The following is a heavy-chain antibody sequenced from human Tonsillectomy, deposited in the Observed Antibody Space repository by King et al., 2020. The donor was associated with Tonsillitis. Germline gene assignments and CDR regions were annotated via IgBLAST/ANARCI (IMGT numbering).Heavy chain of an antibody. Sequence: VTLKESGPALVKPTQTLTLTCSFSGFSLNTNGMCVSWIRQPPGKALEWLARVDWDDDKYYTTSLKTRLTISKDTSKNKVVLTMTKMDLVDTATYYCARIETYNSGSPFDYWGQGTLVTVSS. D-gene: IGHD1-1*01. CDR1: GFSLNTNGMC. CDR3: ARIETYNSGSPFDY. J-gene: IGHJ4*02. CDR2: VDWDDDK. V-gene: IGHV2-70*11.